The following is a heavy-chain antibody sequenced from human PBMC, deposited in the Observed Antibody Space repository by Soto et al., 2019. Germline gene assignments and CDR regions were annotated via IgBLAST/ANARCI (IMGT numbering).Heavy chain of an antibody. V-gene: IGHV1-18*01. J-gene: IGHJ4*02. Sequence: GASVKVSCKASGYTFTSYAMHWVRQAPGQRLEWMGWISAHNGNTKYAQKLQGRVTMTTDTSTSTAYMELRSLRSDDTAVYYCARDSPPVDYWGQGTLVTVSS. CDR1: GYTFTSYA. CDR3: ARDSPPVDY. CDR2: ISAHNGNT.